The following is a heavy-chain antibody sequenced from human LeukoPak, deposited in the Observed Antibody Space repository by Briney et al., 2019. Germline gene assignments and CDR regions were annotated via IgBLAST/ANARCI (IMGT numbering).Heavy chain of an antibody. Sequence: SETLSLTCTVSGGYWSWIRQPAGKGLEWVGRLYTSGDTNYNPSLRSRVTMSVDTSKNQLSLKLSSVTAADTAVYYCARSISWYSYFDYWGQGTLVTVSS. CDR1: GGY. CDR3: ARSISWYSYFDY. D-gene: IGHD6-13*01. CDR2: LYTSGDT. V-gene: IGHV4-4*07. J-gene: IGHJ4*02.